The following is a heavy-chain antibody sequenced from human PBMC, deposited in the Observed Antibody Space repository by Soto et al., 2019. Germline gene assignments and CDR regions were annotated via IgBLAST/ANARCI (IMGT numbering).Heavy chain of an antibody. CDR2: ISSSSSTI. D-gene: IGHD6-19*01. J-gene: IGHJ4*02. V-gene: IGHV3-48*02. Sequence: EVQLVESGGGLVQPGGSLRLSCAASGFTFSSYSMNWVRQAPGKGLEWVSYISSSSSTIYYADSVKGRFTISRDNAKNSLYLQMNSLRDEDTAVYYCARGGVAVAGTEVDYRGQGTLVTVSS. CDR1: GFTFSSYS. CDR3: ARGGVAVAGTEVDY.